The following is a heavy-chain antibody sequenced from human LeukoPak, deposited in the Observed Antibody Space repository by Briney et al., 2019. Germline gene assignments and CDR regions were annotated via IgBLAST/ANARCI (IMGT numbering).Heavy chain of an antibody. V-gene: IGHV4-59*01. CDR1: GGSISSYY. Sequence: SETLSLTCTVSGGSISSYYWSWIGQPPRKGLEWIACISNSGSTKYNPSLKSRVDIWVDTSKNQLSLKLSSVTAADTAVYYCARESGFDSSGYLNWFDPGGQETGDTVSS. J-gene: IGHJ5*02. CDR2: ISNSGST. CDR3: ARESGFDSSGYLNWFDP. D-gene: IGHD3-22*01.